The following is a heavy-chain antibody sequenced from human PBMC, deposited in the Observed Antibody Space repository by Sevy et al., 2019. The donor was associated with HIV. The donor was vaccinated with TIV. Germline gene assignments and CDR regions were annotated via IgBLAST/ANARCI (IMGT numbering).Heavy chain of an antibody. CDR3: ANHYGDFIFDY. D-gene: IGHD2-21*02. Sequence: GGSLRLSCAASGFTFSTYAMYWVRQAPGKGLEWVSAISDSGDDTYYADSVKGRFTISRDNSKNTLYLQMNSLRAEDTAVYYCANHYGDFIFDYWGHGTLVTVSA. V-gene: IGHV3-23*01. J-gene: IGHJ4*01. CDR2: ISDSGDDT. CDR1: GFTFSTYA.